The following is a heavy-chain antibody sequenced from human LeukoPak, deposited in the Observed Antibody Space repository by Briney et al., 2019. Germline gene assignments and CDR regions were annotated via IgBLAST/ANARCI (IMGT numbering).Heavy chain of an antibody. CDR1: GGSISSGSYY. CDR3: ARDRVGQQGWFDP. Sequence: PSQTLSLTCTVSGGSISSGSYYWSWIRQPAGKGLEWIGRIYTSGSTNYNPSLKSRVTISVDTSKNQFSLKLSSVTAADTAVYYCARDRVGQQGWFDPWGQGTLVTVSS. D-gene: IGHD6-13*01. J-gene: IGHJ5*02. CDR2: IYTSGST. V-gene: IGHV4-61*02.